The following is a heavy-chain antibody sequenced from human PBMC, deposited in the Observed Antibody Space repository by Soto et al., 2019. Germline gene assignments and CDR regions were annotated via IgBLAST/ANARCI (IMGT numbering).Heavy chain of an antibody. V-gene: IGHV3-9*01. CDR3: AKDIGGIQLQLDY. Sequence: PGGSLRLSCAASGFTFDDYAMHWVRQAPGKGLEWVSGISWDSGSIGYADSVKGRFTISRDNARNSLYLQMNSLRAEDTALYYCAKDIGGIQLQLDYWGQGTLVTVSS. CDR1: GFTFDDYA. CDR2: ISWDSGSI. J-gene: IGHJ4*02. D-gene: IGHD5-18*01.